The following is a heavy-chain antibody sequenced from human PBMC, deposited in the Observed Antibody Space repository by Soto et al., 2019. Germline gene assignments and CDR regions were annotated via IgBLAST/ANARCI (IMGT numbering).Heavy chain of an antibody. CDR2: TYYSGST. V-gene: IGHV4-30-4*01. CDR3: AIDNMVRGLFDY. Sequence: SETLSLTCTVSGGSISSDDYYWSWIRQPPGKGLEWIGYTYYSGSTDYNPSLKSRVTILVDTSKSQYSLKLSAVTAVDTAVYFCAIDNMVRGLFDYWGQGALVTVSS. J-gene: IGHJ4*02. CDR1: GGSISSDDYY. D-gene: IGHD3-10*01.